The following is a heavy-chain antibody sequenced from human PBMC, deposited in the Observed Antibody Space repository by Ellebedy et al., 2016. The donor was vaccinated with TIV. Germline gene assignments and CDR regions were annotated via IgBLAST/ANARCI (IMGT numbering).Heavy chain of an antibody. CDR2: IMAMFGTA. J-gene: IGHJ4*02. CDR1: GGPLRNYA. CDR3: ARDLRGEGDY. V-gene: IGHV1-69*06. Sequence: ASVKVSCKASGGPLRNYAISWVRQAPGQGLEWMGGIMAMFGTAHYAQKFQGRVTMTRDKSTNTVYLELRSLRSDDTAVYYCARDLRGEGDYWGQGTLVTVSS.